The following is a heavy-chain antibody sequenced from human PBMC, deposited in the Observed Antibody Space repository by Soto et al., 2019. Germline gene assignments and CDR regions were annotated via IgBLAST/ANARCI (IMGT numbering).Heavy chain of an antibody. CDR1: GFTFSSYA. D-gene: IGHD2-2*01. J-gene: IGHJ6*03. Sequence: SLRLSCAASGFTFSSYAMSWVRQAPGKGLEWVSAISGSGGSTYYADSVKGWFTISRDNSKNTLYLQMNSLRAEDTAVYYCAKVLLYCSSTSCYLGDYYYYIDVWGKGTTVTVSS. CDR2: ISGSGGST. CDR3: AKVLLYCSSTSCYLGDYYYYIDV. V-gene: IGHV3-23*01.